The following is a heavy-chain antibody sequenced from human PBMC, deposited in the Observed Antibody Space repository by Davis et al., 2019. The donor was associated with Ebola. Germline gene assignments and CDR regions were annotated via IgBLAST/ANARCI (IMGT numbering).Heavy chain of an antibody. Sequence: MPSETLSLTCTVSGGSIRSYYWSWIRQPPGKGLEWIGYIYYSGAIYYSGTTNYNPSLKSRVTMSLDTSKNQFSLKLSSVTAADTAVYYCARQWTLRDAFDVWGQGTMVTVSS. CDR3: ARQWTLRDAFDV. CDR2: IYYSGAIYYSGTT. V-gene: IGHV4-59*08. D-gene: IGHD2-15*01. CDR1: GGSIRSYY. J-gene: IGHJ3*01.